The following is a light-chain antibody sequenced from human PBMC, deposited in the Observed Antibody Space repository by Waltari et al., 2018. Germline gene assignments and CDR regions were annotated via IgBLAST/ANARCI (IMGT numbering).Light chain of an antibody. CDR3: QLYNSYSYT. V-gene: IGKV1-5*03. J-gene: IGKJ2*01. CDR1: QSISNW. Sequence: DIQMTQSPSTLSASVGDRVTITCRDRQSISNWLAWYQQRPGKAPKLLIYTASSLESGIPSRFSSSGSRTEFTLTITSLQPDDFATYYCQLYNSYSYTFGQGTKLEIK. CDR2: TAS.